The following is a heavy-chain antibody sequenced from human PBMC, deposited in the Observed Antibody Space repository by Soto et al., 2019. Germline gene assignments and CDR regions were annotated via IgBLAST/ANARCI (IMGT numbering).Heavy chain of an antibody. J-gene: IGHJ4*02. CDR1: GYSFTSYW. D-gene: IGHD2-2*01. CDR2: LDPTDSYT. V-gene: IGHV5-10-1*01. CDR3: ARHPSPSNPYCSSTSCYDFDF. Sequence: PXESLKISCKGSGYSFTSYWISWVRQMPGKGLEWMGTLDPTDSYTNYSPSFQGHVTISPDKSINTAYLQWSSLKASDAAMYYCARHPSPSNPYCSSTSCYDFDFWGQGTLVTVSS.